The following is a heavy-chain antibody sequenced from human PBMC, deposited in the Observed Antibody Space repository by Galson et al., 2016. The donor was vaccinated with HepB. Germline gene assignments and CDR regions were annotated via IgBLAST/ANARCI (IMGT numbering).Heavy chain of an antibody. D-gene: IGHD1-14*01. V-gene: IGHV3-53*01. CDR3: VFFGRSSDL. CDR2: ISNAGRT. Sequence: SLRLSCAISGFSVSDNHLSWVRQAPGKGLEWVSVISNAGRTTYADSVRGRFSISRDSSKNTLYLQMNRLRDEDTAVYYCVFFGRSSDLGGQGGRVIVSS. CDR1: GFSVSDNH. J-gene: IGHJ4*02.